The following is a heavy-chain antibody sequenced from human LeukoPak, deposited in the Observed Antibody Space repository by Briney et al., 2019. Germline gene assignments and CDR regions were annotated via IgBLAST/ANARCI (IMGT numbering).Heavy chain of an antibody. J-gene: IGHJ4*02. Sequence: GSLRLSCTASGFTFSSYAMYWVRQSPGKGLEWVSGIFGSGGSAHYADSVKGRFTISRDNSQNTVYLQMNSLRAEDTAVYYCGKTTTGYSSGRNPAWPIDYWGQGTLVSVSS. D-gene: IGHD2-15*01. CDR1: GFTFSSYA. CDR2: IFGSGGSA. CDR3: GKTTTGYSSGRNPAWPIDY. V-gene: IGHV3-23*01.